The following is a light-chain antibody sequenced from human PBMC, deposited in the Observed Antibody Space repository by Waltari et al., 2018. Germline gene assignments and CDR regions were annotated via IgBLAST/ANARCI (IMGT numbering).Light chain of an antibody. Sequence: EIVMTRSPATLSVSPGERATLSCKASQDVSINLAWYQQKPGQAPRLLIYDASTRATGVPARFSGSGSGTEFTLTISSLQSEDFAVYFCQRYNNWVTFGGGTKVQIK. J-gene: IGKJ4*01. CDR2: DAS. CDR1: QDVSIN. CDR3: QRYNNWVT. V-gene: IGKV3-15*01.